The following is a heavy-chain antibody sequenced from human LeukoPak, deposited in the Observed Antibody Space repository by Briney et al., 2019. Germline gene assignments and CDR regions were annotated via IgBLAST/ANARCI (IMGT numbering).Heavy chain of an antibody. Sequence: SETLSLTCAVSGGSISSGGYSWSWIRQPPGKGLEWIGYIYHSGSTYYNPSLKSRVTISVDTSKNQFSLKLSSVTAADTAVYYCARVLWFGELLYFQHWGQGTLVTVSS. CDR1: GGSISSGGYS. CDR2: IYHSGST. CDR3: ARVLWFGELLYFQH. J-gene: IGHJ1*01. D-gene: IGHD3-10*01. V-gene: IGHV4-30-2*05.